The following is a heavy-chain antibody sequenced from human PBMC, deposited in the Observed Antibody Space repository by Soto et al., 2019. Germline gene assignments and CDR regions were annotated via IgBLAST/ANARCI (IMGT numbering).Heavy chain of an antibody. CDR1: GGSISSFYYY. CDR2: IYYSGST. J-gene: IGHJ6*02. D-gene: IGHD4-4*01. CDR3: ARDIYSNRYYYYYGMDV. Sequence: SDTLSLTCTVSGGSISSFYYYWSWIRQPPGKGLEWIGYIYYSGSTYYNPSLKSRVTISVDTSKNQFSLKLSSVTAADTAVYYCARDIYSNRYYYYYGMDVWGQGTTVTVSS. V-gene: IGHV4-30-4*02.